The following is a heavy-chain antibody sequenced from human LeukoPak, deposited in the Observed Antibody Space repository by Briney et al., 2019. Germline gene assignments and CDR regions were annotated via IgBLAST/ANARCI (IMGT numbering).Heavy chain of an antibody. CDR2: IGDSRGSGDNT. D-gene: IGHD6-19*01. J-gene: IGHJ6*02. V-gene: IGHV3-23*01. Sequence: PGTSLRLSCTASGFNFGIYGMLWVRQTPGKGLEWVSAIGDSRGSGDNTFYADSVKGRFTISRDNSKNTLYLQMNSLRAEDTAVYYCAKEVDSSGLDGMDVWGQGTTVTVSS. CDR3: AKEVDSSGLDGMDV. CDR1: GFNFGIYG.